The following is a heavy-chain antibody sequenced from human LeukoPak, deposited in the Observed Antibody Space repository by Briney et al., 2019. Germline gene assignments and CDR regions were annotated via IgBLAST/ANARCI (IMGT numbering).Heavy chain of an antibody. V-gene: IGHV3-21*01. CDR2: ISSTSSYI. J-gene: IGHJ4*02. Sequence: GGSLRLSCAASGFTFSSYNMNWVRQAPGKGLEWVSSISSTSSYIYYTDSVKGRFTISRDNAKNSLYLQMNSLRAEDTAVYYCARVTGSYAEIDYWGQGTLVTVSS. CDR3: ARVTGSYAEIDY. CDR1: GFTFSSYN. D-gene: IGHD2-2*01.